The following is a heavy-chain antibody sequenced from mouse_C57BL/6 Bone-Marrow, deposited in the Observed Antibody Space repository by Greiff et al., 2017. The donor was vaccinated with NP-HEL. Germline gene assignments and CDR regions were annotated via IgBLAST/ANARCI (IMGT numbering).Heavy chain of an antibody. CDR2: ISNGGGST. Sequence: EVQLQESGGGLVQPGGSLKLSCAASGFTFSDYYMYWVRQTPEKRLEWVAYISNGGGSTYYPDTVKGRFTISRDNAKNTLYLQMSRLKSEDTAMYYCARLGLKYFDYWGQGTTLTVSS. D-gene: IGHD4-1*01. CDR1: GFTFSDYY. V-gene: IGHV5-12*01. J-gene: IGHJ2*01. CDR3: ARLGLKYFDY.